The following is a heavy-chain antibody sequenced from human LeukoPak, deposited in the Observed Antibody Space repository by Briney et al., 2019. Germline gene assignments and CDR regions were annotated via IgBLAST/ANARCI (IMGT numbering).Heavy chain of an antibody. Sequence: GGSLRLSCAASGFTFSSYEIHWVRQAPGKGLEWVSYISSSGSTMYYADSVKGRFTISRDNSKNTLYLQMNSLRVEDTAVFYCAKDDAWLQYNYWGQGTLVTVSS. J-gene: IGHJ4*02. CDR1: GFTFSSYE. CDR2: ISSSGSTM. V-gene: IGHV3-48*03. D-gene: IGHD5-24*01. CDR3: AKDDAWLQYNY.